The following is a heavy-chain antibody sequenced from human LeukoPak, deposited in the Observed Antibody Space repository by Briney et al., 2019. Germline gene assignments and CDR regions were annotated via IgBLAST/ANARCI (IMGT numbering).Heavy chain of an antibody. J-gene: IGHJ4*02. CDR3: VANFDY. CDR2: ISYDGSNK. V-gene: IGHV3-30*03. D-gene: IGHD6-19*01. Sequence: GRSLRLSCAASGFTFSSYGMHWVRQAPGKGLEWVAVISYDGSNKYYADSVKGRFTISRDNSKNTLYLQMNSLRAEDTAVYRAVANFDYWGQGTLVTVSS. CDR1: GFTFSSYG.